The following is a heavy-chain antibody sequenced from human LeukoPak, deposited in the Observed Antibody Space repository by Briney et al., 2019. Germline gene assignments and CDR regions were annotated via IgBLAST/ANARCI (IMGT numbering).Heavy chain of an antibody. CDR1: GFTFSSYW. V-gene: IGHV3-7*01. CDR3: ARDGFGYSSSYYYGMDV. D-gene: IGHD5-18*01. Sequence: GGSLRLSCAASGFTFSSYWMGWVRQAPGKGLEWVANIKQDGSEKYYVDSVKGRFTISRDNAKNSLYLQMNSLRAEDTAVYYCARDGFGYSSSYYYGMDVWGQGTTVTVSS. J-gene: IGHJ6*02. CDR2: IKQDGSEK.